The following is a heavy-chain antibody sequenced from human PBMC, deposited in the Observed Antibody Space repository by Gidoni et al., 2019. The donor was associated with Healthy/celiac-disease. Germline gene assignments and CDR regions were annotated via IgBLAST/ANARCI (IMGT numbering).Heavy chain of an antibody. V-gene: IGHV3-73*02. CDR1: GFTFSGSA. D-gene: IGHD3-3*01. J-gene: IGHJ4*02. Sequence: EVQLVESGGGLVQPGGSLKLSCAASGFTFSGSAMHWVRQASGKGLEWVGSIRSKANSYATAYAASVKGRFTISRDDSKNTAYLQMNSLKTEDTAVYYCTTTDDFWSGYSDYWGQGTLVTVSS. CDR3: TTTDDFWSGYSDY. CDR2: IRSKANSYAT.